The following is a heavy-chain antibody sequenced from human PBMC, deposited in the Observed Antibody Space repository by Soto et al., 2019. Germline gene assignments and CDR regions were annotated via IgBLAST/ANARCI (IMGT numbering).Heavy chain of an antibody. CDR2: GTYSGTT. Sequence: QLQLQESGPGLVKPSETLSLTCTVSGDAISTNSNYWGWIRQPPGKGLEWIGIGTYSGTTYDNPSLNSRVTVSVDTSKNQFFLKLNYVNVADTALYYCARRNYPYYFDYWGQGMLVTVS. CDR1: GDAISTNSNY. D-gene: IGHD3-16*02. CDR3: ARRNYPYYFDY. V-gene: IGHV4-39*01. J-gene: IGHJ4*02.